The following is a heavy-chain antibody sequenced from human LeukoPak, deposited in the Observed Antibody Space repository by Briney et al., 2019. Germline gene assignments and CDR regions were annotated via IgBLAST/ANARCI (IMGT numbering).Heavy chain of an antibody. CDR2: INHSGST. V-gene: IGHV4-34*01. CDR1: GGSFSGYY. J-gene: IGHJ5*02. CDR3: ARGGAYYYGSGSYYPNWFDP. D-gene: IGHD3-10*01. Sequence: SETLSLTCAVYGGSFSGYYWRWIRQPPGKGLEWIGEINHSGSTNYNPSLKSRVTISVDTSKNQFSLKLSSVTAADTAVYYCARGGAYYYGSGSYYPNWFDPWGQGTLVTVSS.